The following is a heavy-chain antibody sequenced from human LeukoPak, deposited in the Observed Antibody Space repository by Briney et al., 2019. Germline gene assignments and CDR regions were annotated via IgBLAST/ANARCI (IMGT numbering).Heavy chain of an antibody. CDR1: GYTFTSYD. CDR3: ARVRSWSGSTYYDFWSGYYDNWFDP. V-gene: IGHV1-8*01. J-gene: IGHJ5*02. Sequence: ASVKVSCKASGYTFTSYDINWVRQATGQGLEWMGWMNPNSGNTGYAQKFQGRVTMTRNTSISTAYMELSSLRSEDTAVYYCARVRSWSGSTYYDFWSGYYDNWFDPWGQGTLVTVSS. D-gene: IGHD3-3*01. CDR2: MNPNSGNT.